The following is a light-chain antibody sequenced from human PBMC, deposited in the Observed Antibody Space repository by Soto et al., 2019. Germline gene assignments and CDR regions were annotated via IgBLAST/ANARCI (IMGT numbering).Light chain of an antibody. Sequence: EVVLTQSPATLSLSPGERATLSCRASQSIRNSLAWYQHKPGQAPRLPIYDASYRSTGITARFSGAGSGTDFTLSISSLKPEDFAVYYCQQGRRWTEITCGPGTKVYIK. J-gene: IGKJ3*01. CDR1: QSIRNS. CDR2: DAS. CDR3: QQGRRWTEIT. V-gene: IGKV3-11*01.